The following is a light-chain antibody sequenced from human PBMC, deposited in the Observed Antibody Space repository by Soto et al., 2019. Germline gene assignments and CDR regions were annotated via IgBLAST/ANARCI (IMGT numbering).Light chain of an antibody. CDR2: GAS. CDR1: QSVSSSY. J-gene: IGKJ3*01. CDR3: QQYGSWTT. V-gene: IGKV3-20*01. Sequence: EIVLTQSPGTLSLSPGERATLSCRASQSVSSSYLAWYQQKPGQAPRLLIYGASNRATGIPDRFSGSGSGTDFTLTISRLEPEDFAVYYCQQYGSWTTFGPGTKVDIK.